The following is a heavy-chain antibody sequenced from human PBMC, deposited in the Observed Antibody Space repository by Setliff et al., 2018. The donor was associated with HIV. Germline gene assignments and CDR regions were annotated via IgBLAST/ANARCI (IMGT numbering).Heavy chain of an antibody. CDR3: VRDRWKEQLVEGWFDP. Sequence: ASVKVSCKASGYTLSTYGISWVRQAPGQGLEWMGWISAHNDVTHYAQHLQGRVTMTTDTSTSTAYMELRSLRSDDTAVYYCVRDRWKEQLVEGWFDPWGQGTLVTVSS. J-gene: IGHJ5*02. D-gene: IGHD6-13*01. CDR2: ISAHNDVT. CDR1: GYTLSTYG. V-gene: IGHV1-18*01.